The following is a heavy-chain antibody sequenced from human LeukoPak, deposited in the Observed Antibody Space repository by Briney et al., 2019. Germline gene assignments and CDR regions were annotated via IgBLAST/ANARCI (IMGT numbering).Heavy chain of an antibody. V-gene: IGHV1-46*01. J-gene: IGHJ4*02. Sequence: ASVKVSCKASGYTFTGYYMHWVRQAPGQGLEWMGIINPSGGSTSYAQKFQGRVTMTRDTSTRTVYMELSSLRSEDTAVYYCASEPYDSSGYRSYYFDYWGQGTLVTVSS. D-gene: IGHD3-22*01. CDR3: ASEPYDSSGYRSYYFDY. CDR1: GYTFTGYY. CDR2: INPSGGST.